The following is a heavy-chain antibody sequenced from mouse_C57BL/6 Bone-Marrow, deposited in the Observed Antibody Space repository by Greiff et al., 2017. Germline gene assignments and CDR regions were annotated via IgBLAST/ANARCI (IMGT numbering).Heavy chain of an antibody. CDR2: IGPTDSYT. D-gene: IGHD2-4*01. V-gene: IGHV1-50*01. J-gene: IGHJ2*01. CDR3: ARDSFYDYGDK. Sequence: QVKLLHPGAELVRPGPSVTLSCKASGYTFTRYGMQWVNQRPGQGLEWIGEIGPTDSYTNYTQKFKGKATLTVNTSSSTAYMQISSLTAEDSAVYYWARDSFYDYGDKWGQGNTLSVSA. CDR1: GYTFTRYG.